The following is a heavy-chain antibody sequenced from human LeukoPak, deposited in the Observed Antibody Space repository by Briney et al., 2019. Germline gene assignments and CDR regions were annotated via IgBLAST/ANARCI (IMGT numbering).Heavy chain of an antibody. V-gene: IGHV5-51*01. CDR3: PRHRRGCSSTSCYSVGRVNYYYYMDV. J-gene: IGHJ6*03. CDR2: IYPGDSGT. CDR1: GYSFTSYW. Sequence: GESLKSSCKGSGYSFTSYWIGWVRQMPGKGREWMGIIYPGDSGTRYSPSFQGQVTISADKSISTAYLQWSSLKASDTAMYYCPRHRRGCSSTSCYSVGRVNYYYYMDVWGKGTTATVSS. D-gene: IGHD2-2*01.